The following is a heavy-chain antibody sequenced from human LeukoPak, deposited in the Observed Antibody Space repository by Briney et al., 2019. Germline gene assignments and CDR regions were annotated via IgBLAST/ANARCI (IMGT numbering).Heavy chain of an antibody. CDR3: AKDRLLDSSGYFDY. CDR2: INTRSEFI. V-gene: IGHV3-11*05. CDR1: GFTFSDYQ. D-gene: IGHD3-22*01. Sequence: GGSLRLSCVGTGFTFSDYQMAWIRQAPGKGLEWISYINTRSEFIKYADSVSGRFTVSRDNAKNSLYLQLNSLRVEDTAVYFCAKDRLLDSSGYFDYWGQGTLVTVSS. J-gene: IGHJ4*02.